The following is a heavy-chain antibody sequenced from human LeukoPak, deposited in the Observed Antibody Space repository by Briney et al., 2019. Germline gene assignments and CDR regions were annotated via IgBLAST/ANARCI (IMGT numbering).Heavy chain of an antibody. CDR3: ARERLGIAVAYYYYGMDV. J-gene: IGHJ6*02. CDR1: GYTFTGYY. D-gene: IGHD6-19*01. CDR2: INPKSGGT. V-gene: IGHV1-2*02. Sequence: ASVKVSCKASGYTFTGYYMHWVRQAPGQGLEWMGWINPKSGGTNYAQKFQVRVTMTRDTSISTAYMELSRLRSDDTAVYYCARERLGIAVAYYYYGMDVWGQGTTVTVSS.